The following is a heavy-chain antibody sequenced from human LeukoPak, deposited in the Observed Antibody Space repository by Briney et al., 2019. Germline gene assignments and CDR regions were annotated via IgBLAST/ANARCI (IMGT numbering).Heavy chain of an antibody. V-gene: IGHV3-23*01. CDR1: GFTFSSYA. Sequence: LPGGSLRLSCAASGFTFSSYAMSWVRQAPGKGLEWVSAISGSGGSTYYADSVKGRFTISRDNSKNTLYLQMNSLRAEDTAVYYCAKSFTAMRIEYFQHWGQGTLVTVSS. J-gene: IGHJ1*01. CDR3: AKSFTAMRIEYFQH. D-gene: IGHD5-18*01. CDR2: ISGSGGST.